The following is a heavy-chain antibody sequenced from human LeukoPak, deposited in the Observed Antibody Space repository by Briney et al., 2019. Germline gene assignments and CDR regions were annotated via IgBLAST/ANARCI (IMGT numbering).Heavy chain of an antibody. D-gene: IGHD5-12*01. CDR2: IYHSGST. Sequence: PSETLSLTCTISGYSISSGYYWGWIRQPPGKGLEWIGSIYHSGSTYYNPSLKSRVTISVDTSKNQFYLKLSSVTAADTAVYYCARGVSGYADYYYYYMDVWGKGTTVTVSS. V-gene: IGHV4-38-2*02. CDR1: GYSISSGYY. CDR3: ARGVSGYADYYYYYMDV. J-gene: IGHJ6*03.